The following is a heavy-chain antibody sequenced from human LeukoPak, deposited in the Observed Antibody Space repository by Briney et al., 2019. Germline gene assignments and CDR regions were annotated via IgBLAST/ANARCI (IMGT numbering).Heavy chain of an antibody. V-gene: IGHV4-38-2*02. J-gene: IGHJ4*02. D-gene: IGHD6-13*01. Sequence: SETLSLTCTVSGYSLSSGYYWAWIRQPPGKGLEWIGSIYHSGTIYYNPSLKSRVTISVDTSKNQFSLKLSSVTAADTAVYYCARVGAAAGPNNFDYWGQGTLVTVSS. CDR2: IYHSGTI. CDR3: ARVGAAAGPNNFDY. CDR1: GYSLSSGYY.